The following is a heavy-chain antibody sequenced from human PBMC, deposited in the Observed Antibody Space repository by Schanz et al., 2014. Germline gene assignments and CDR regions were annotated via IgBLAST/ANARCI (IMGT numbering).Heavy chain of an antibody. CDR3: ARGNYGMDV. CDR1: GFTFSAFG. V-gene: IGHV3-30*02. CDR2: IRYDGSSK. J-gene: IGHJ6*02. Sequence: HVQLVESGGGVVQPGGSLRLSCAASGFTFSAFGMHWVRQAPGKGLEWVAFIRYDGSSKYYADSVRGRFTISRDNAKNSLFLQMNSLRAADTAKYYCARGNYGMDVWGQGTTVTVSS.